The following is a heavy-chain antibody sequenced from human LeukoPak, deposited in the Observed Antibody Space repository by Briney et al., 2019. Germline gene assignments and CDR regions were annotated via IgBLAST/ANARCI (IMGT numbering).Heavy chain of an antibody. CDR1: GGSISSGSYY. CDR3: ARELGYSGSYRDAFDI. J-gene: IGHJ3*02. CDR2: IYTSGST. D-gene: IGHD1-26*01. Sequence: SQTLSLTCTVSGGSISSGSYYWSWIRQPAGKGLEWIGRIYTSGSTNYNPSLKSRVTISVDTSKDQFSLKLSSVTAADTAVYYCARELGYSGSYRDAFDIWGQGTMVTVSS. V-gene: IGHV4-61*02.